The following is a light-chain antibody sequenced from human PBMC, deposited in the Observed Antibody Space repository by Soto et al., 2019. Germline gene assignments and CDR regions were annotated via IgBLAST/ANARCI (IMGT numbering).Light chain of an antibody. Sequence: QSVLTPPASVSGSPGQSITISFTGTSTDVGRYNYVSWYQQHPGKAPKLMIYDVSNRPSGVSSRFSGSKSGITASLTISGLQAEDEADYYCSSYTSDSTYVFGTGTKVTVL. CDR3: SSYTSDSTYV. V-gene: IGLV2-14*01. CDR1: STDVGRYNY. CDR2: DVS. J-gene: IGLJ1*01.